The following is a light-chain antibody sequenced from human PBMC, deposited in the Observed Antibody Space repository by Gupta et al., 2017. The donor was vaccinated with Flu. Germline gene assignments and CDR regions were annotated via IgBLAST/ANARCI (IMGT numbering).Light chain of an antibody. Sequence: EVVMPQSPATLSVSLGESATLSCRASQSIRRNLAWYHQRPGQAPRLLISGASTRATGIPARFSGSGSGTEFTLTISSLQSEDLAVYYCQQYDEWPITFGQGTRLDIK. CDR3: QQYDEWPIT. CDR2: GAS. J-gene: IGKJ5*01. CDR1: QSIRRN. V-gene: IGKV3-15*01.